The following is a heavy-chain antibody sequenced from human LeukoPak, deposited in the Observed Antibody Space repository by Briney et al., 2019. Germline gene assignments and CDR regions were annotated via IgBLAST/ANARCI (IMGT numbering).Heavy chain of an antibody. D-gene: IGHD6-19*01. J-gene: IGHJ4*02. Sequence: SETLSLTCTVSGGSIGSAYWSWLRQPPGKGLEWIGYIYYTGSTNYNPSLKNRVTISVDTSRNQFSLKMSSVTAADTAVYYCARGAGWYQFWGQGTLVTVSS. V-gene: IGHV4-59*01. CDR1: GGSIGSAY. CDR3: ARGAGWYQF. CDR2: IYYTGST.